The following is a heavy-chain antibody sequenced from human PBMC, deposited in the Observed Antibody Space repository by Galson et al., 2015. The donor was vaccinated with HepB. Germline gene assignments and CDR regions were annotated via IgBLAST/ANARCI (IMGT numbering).Heavy chain of an antibody. CDR3: ARDCSSTSCYPFPHAGLDS. Sequence: SVKVSCKASGYTFTSYYMHWVRQAPGQGLEWMGIINPSGGSTSYAQKFQGRVTMTRDTSTSTVYMELSSLRSEDTAVYYCARDCSSTSCYPFPHAGLDSWGQGTLVAVSS. CDR1: GYTFTSYY. CDR2: INPSGGST. J-gene: IGHJ5*01. D-gene: IGHD2-2*01. V-gene: IGHV1-46*01.